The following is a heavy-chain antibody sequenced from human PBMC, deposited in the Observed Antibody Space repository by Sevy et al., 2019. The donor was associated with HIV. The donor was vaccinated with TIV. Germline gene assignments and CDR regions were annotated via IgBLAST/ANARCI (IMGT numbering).Heavy chain of an antibody. J-gene: IGHJ3*02. D-gene: IGHD3-3*01. V-gene: IGHV1-2*06. Sequence: ASVKVSCKTTGYIFSDYNMHWVRQAPGQGLEWMALINPNSGVTIYAHNFRGRVSVTRDTSMSTAYMELSGLKSDDTAVYYCVREDINALRTLLSFDMWGQVTMLTISS. CDR2: INPNSGVT. CDR3: VREDINALRTLLSFDM. CDR1: GYIFSDYN.